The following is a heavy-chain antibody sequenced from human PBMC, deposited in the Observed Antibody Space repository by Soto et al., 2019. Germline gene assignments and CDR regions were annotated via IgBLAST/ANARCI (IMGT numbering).Heavy chain of an antibody. V-gene: IGHV1-69*11. CDR2: IVPVLHKT. D-gene: IGHD4-17*01. J-gene: IGHJ4*02. Sequence: QVQLVQSGAEVKKPGSSVKVSCKASGGTFSNYAISWVRQAPGHGLEWMGGIVPVLHKTNYARKFQDRVTITADESTSTAYMELSSLRSEDTAFYYCARTTDYGDDFWGQGTLVTVSS. CDR1: GGTFSNYA. CDR3: ARTTDYGDDF.